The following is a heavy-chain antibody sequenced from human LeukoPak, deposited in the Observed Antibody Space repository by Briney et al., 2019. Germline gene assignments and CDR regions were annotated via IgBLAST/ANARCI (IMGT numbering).Heavy chain of an antibody. D-gene: IGHD2-15*01. CDR2: INPNSGGT. CDR1: GYTFTAYY. CDR3: AREENCIGGSCYYY. J-gene: IGHJ4*02. V-gene: IGHV1-2*06. Sequence: ASVKVSCKASGYTFTAYYIHWVRQAPGQGLEWMGRINPNSGGTNCAQNFQGRVTMTRDTSITTAYMELNKLTSDDTAVYYCAREENCIGGSCYYYWGQGTLVTVSS.